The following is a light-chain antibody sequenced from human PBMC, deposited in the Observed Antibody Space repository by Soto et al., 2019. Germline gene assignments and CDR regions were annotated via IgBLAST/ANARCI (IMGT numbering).Light chain of an antibody. CDR2: RNN. V-gene: IGLV1-47*01. CDR3: AAWDDSLSGHYV. Sequence: QSALTQPPSASGTPGQRVTISCSGSSSNIGGNYVYWYQQLPGTAPKLLIYRNNQRPSGVPDRFSGSKSGTSASLAISGLRSEDEADYYCAAWDDSLSGHYVFGTGTKVTVL. J-gene: IGLJ1*01. CDR1: SSNIGGNY.